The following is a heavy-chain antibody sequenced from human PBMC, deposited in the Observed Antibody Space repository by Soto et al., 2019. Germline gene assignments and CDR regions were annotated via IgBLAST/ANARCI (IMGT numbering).Heavy chain of an antibody. V-gene: IGHV1-58*01. CDR1: GFTFTSSA. CDR3: AADPLEYSSSRYWYFDL. J-gene: IGHJ2*01. D-gene: IGHD6-6*01. Sequence: GASVKVSCKASGFTFTSSAVQWVRQARGQRPEWIGWIVVGSGNTNYAQKFQERVTITRDMSTSTAYMELSSLRSEDTAVYYCAADPLEYSSSRYWYFDLWGRGTLVTVSS. CDR2: IVVGSGNT.